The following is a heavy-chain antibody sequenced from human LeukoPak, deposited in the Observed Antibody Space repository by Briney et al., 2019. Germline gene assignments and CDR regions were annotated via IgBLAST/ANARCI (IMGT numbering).Heavy chain of an antibody. CDR2: ITSSSSTI. CDR1: GFTFSPFG. J-gene: IGHJ4*02. CDR3: ARDRLHYGEYEKTFDY. D-gene: IGHD4-17*01. V-gene: IGHV3-48*01. Sequence: GGSLRLSCAASGFTFSPFGMIWVRQAPGKGLEWVSFITSSSSTIYYADSVKGRFTISRDNAKNSLYLQMNSLRAEDTAVYYCARDRLHYGEYEKTFDYWGQGTLVTVSS.